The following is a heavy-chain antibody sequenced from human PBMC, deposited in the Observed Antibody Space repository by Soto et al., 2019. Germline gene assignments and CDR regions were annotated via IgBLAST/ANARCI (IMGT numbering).Heavy chain of an antibody. J-gene: IGHJ4*02. CDR1: GGSISSSSYY. CDR2: IYYSGST. CDR3: ARKFYSSCWYGPFHY. D-gene: IGHD6-13*01. Sequence: PSETLSLTCTVSGGSISSSSYYWGWIRQPPGKGLAWIGSIYYSGSTYYNPSLKSRVTISVDTSKNQSSLKLSSVTAADTAVYYCARKFYSSCWYGPFHYWCQAPLVTVSS. V-gene: IGHV4-39*01.